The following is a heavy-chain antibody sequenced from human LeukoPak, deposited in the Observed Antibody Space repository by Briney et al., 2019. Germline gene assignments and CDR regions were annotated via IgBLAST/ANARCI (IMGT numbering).Heavy chain of an antibody. CDR3: ARISDSGWYVFDY. D-gene: IGHD6-19*01. Sequence: SETLSLTCTVSGGSISSGSYYWSWIRQPAGKGPEWIGRIYTSGSTNYNPSLKSRVTISVDTSKNQFSLKLSSVTAADTAVYYCARISDSGWYVFDYWGQGTLVTASS. J-gene: IGHJ4*02. CDR2: IYTSGST. V-gene: IGHV4-61*02. CDR1: GGSISSGSYY.